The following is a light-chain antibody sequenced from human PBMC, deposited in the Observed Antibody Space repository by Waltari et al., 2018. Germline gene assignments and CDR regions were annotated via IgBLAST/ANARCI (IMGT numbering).Light chain of an antibody. V-gene: IGLV2-23*01. J-gene: IGLJ1*01. CDR2: GAT. Sequence: QSALTQPASVSGSPGQSITLSCTGTSNDIGNYDLVFWYQQRPGEAPKLLMYGATTRPSGVSNRFSGSKSGKTASLTISGLQTEDEADYYCFSFVAANSFVFGPGTKVTVL. CDR1: SNDIGNYDL. CDR3: FSFVAANSFV.